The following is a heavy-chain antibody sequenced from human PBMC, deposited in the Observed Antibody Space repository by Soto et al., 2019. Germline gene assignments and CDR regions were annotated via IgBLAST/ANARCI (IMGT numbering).Heavy chain of an antibody. D-gene: IGHD3-3*01. CDR3: ATTRITIFGVVMQAYYYYGMDV. J-gene: IGHJ6*02. CDR1: GFTVSSNY. V-gene: IGHV3-53*01. Sequence: EVQLVESGGGLIQPGGSLRLSCAASGFTVSSNYMSWVRQAPGKGLEWVSVIYSGGSTYYADSVKGRFTISRDNSKNTLYLQMNSLRAEDTAVYYCATTRITIFGVVMQAYYYYGMDVWGQGTTVTVSS. CDR2: IYSGGST.